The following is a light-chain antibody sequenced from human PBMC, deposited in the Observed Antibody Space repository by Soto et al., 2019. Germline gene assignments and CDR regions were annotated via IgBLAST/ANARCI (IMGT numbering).Light chain of an antibody. CDR1: QSITSS. CDR3: QQRSNWPPALT. J-gene: IGKJ4*01. CDR2: DAS. Sequence: EIVMTQSPATLSVYPGERATLSCRASQSITSSLAWYQQKPGQAPRLLIYDASNRATGIPARFSGSGSGTDFTLTISSLEPEDFAVYYCQQRSNWPPALTFGGGTKVDIK. V-gene: IGKV3-11*01.